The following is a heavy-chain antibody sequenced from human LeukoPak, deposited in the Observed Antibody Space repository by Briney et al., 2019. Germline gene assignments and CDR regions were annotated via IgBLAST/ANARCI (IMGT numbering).Heavy chain of an antibody. CDR3: ARRAAAGRCCDY. CDR2: VSSGGSTI. Sequence: KTGGSLRLSSAVSGFTFSDYYMSWIRQAPGNGLEWGLYVSSGGSTISHADSVKGQFTISRDNAENTLYLQMNSLRAEDTAAYYCARRAAAGRCCDYWGQGPRVTVSA. V-gene: IGHV3-11*01. J-gene: IGHJ4*02. D-gene: IGHD6-13*01. CDR1: GFTFSDYY.